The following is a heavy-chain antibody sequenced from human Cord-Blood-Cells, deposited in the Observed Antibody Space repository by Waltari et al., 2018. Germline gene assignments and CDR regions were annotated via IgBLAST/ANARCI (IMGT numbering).Heavy chain of an antibody. J-gene: IGHJ6*03. V-gene: IGHV2-26*01. CDR2: IFSNDEK. D-gene: IGHD3-9*01. CDR1: GFSLSNARMG. CDR3: ARGTAYYDILTGYTYYYYYMDV. Sequence: QVTLKESGPVLVKPTETLTLTCTVSGFSLSNARMGVSWIRQPPGKALEWLAHIFSNDEKSYSPSLKSRLTISKDTSKSQVVLTMTNMDPVDTATYYCARGTAYYDILTGYTYYYYYMDVWGKGTTVTVSS.